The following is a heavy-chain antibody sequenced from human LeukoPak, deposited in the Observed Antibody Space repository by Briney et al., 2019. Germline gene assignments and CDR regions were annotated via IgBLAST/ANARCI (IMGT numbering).Heavy chain of an antibody. CDR2: IYYSGST. J-gene: IGHJ4*02. Sequence: SETLSLTCTVSGGSISSSSYYWGWIRQPPGKGLEWIGSIYYSGSTYYNPSLKSRVTISVDTSKNQFSLKLSSVTAADTAVYYCARHQYSSGYTNLDYWGQGTLVTVSS. CDR1: GGSISSSSYY. D-gene: IGHD6-19*01. CDR3: ARHQYSSGYTNLDY. V-gene: IGHV4-39*01.